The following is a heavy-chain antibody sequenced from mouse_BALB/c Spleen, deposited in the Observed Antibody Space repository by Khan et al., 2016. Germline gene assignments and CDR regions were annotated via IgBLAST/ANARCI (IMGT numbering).Heavy chain of an antibody. J-gene: IGHJ3*01. CDR1: GFTFNTYA. CDR2: IRSKSNNYAT. CDR3: VRHNATAWFAY. Sequence: EVQLVESGGGLVQPKGSLKLSCAASGFTFNTYAMNWVRQAPGKGLEWVARIRSKSNNYATYYADSVKDRFTISRDDSQRMLYLQMNNLKTEDTARYYCVRHNATAWFAYWGQGTLVTVSA. D-gene: IGHD1-1*01. V-gene: IGHV10-1*02.